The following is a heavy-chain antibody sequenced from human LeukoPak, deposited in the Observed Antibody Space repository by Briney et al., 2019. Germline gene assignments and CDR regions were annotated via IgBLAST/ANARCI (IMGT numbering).Heavy chain of an antibody. D-gene: IGHD2-15*01. V-gene: IGHV4-38-2*01. CDR3: ARAESGGDFDY. CDR1: GYSISSGYY. CDR2: IYHSGST. J-gene: IGHJ4*02. Sequence: SETLSLTCAVSGYSISSGYYWGWIRQPPGKGLEWIGSIYHSGSTYYNPSLKSRVTISVDTSKNQFFLKLSSVTAADTAVYYCARAESGGDFDYWGQGTLVTVSS.